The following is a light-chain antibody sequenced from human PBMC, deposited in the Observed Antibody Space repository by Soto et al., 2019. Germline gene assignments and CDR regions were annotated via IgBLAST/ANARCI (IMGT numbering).Light chain of an antibody. Sequence: QSVLTQPPSVSAAPGQKVTISCSGSSSNIGNNYVSWYQQLPGTAPKLLIYEINKRPSGIPDRFSGSKSGNTASLTISGLQAEDEADYYCCSYAGSYTFDVFGTGTKVTVL. J-gene: IGLJ1*01. CDR3: CSYAGSYTFDV. CDR1: SSNIGNNY. V-gene: IGLV1-51*02. CDR2: EIN.